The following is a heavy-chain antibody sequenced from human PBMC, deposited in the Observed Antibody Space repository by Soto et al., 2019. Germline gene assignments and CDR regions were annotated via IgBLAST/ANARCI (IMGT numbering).Heavy chain of an antibody. V-gene: IGHV4-30-4*01. CDR3: ARVGRVVVPAAMPGSYYYVMDV. CDR2: IYYSGST. Sequence: PSETLSLTCTVSGGSISSGDYYWSLIRQPPGKGLEWIGYIYYSGSTYYNPSLKSRVTISVDTSKNQFSLKLSSVTAADTAVYYCARVGRVVVPAAMPGSYYYVMDVWGQGTTVTVSS. D-gene: IGHD2-2*01. CDR1: GGSISSGDYY. J-gene: IGHJ6*02.